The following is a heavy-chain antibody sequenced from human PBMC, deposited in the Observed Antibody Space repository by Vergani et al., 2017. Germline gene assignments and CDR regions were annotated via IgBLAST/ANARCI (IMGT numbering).Heavy chain of an antibody. CDR2: IKQDVSED. CDR3: VKGDLAKIYNWFDP. J-gene: IGHJ5*01. CDR1: GFNFQIYW. Sequence: EVLLVESGGDLVQPGGSLRLSCEASGFNFQIYWMGWVRQTAEKGLEWVANIKQDVSEDYYLNSVKGRFTITRDNAKKFIYLQMNSLRADNTAVYYCVKGDLAKIYNWFDPWGQGTRVTVTS. D-gene: IGHD5-24*01. V-gene: IGHV3-7*01.